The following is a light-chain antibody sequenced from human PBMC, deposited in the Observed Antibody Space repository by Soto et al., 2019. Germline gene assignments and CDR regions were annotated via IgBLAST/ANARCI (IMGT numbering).Light chain of an antibody. J-gene: IGKJ1*01. V-gene: IGKV1-5*01. CDR2: DAS. CDR3: QQYNSYSPWT. CDR1: QSISSW. Sequence: DIQMTQYPSTLSASVGDRVTITCRASQSISSWLAWYQQKPGKAPKLLIYDASSLESGVPSRFSGSGSGTEFTLTISSLQPDDFATYYCQQYNSYSPWTFGQGTMV.